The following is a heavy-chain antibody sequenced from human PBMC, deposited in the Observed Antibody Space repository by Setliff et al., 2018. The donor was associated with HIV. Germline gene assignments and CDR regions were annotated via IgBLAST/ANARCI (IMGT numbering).Heavy chain of an antibody. D-gene: IGHD5-12*01. J-gene: IGHJ6*03. CDR1: GGSVIKDNFY. CDR2: LYDTGRT. CDR3: VNSGYDGDYYYYYMDV. Sequence: SETLSLTCSVSGGSVIKDNFYWGWIRQAPAKGLEWIETLYDTGRTYYNPPLKSRVSIFVDTTKNEFSLNLRSVTAADTAVYFCVNSGYDGDYYYYYMDVWGKGTTVTVSS. V-gene: IGHV4-39*01.